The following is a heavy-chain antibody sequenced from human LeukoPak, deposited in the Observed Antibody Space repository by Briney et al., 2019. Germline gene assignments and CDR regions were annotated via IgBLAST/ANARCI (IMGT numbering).Heavy chain of an antibody. J-gene: IGHJ4*02. CDR1: GFTFSSYA. CDR2: IKRDGSEK. CDR3: ARSRSAGY. V-gene: IGHV3-7*01. Sequence: QPGGSLRLSCAASGFTFSSYAMHWVRQAPGKGLEWVANIKRDGSEKYYVDSVKGRFTISRDNAKNSLYLQMDSLRAEDTAVYYCARSRSAGYWGQGTLVTVSS.